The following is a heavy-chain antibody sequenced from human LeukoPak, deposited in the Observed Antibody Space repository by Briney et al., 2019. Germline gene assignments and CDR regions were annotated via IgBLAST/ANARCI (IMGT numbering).Heavy chain of an antibody. V-gene: IGHV3-30*02. D-gene: IGHD3-3*01. CDR2: IRYDGSNK. CDR3: AREGYYDFWSGYYTFDY. Sequence: GGSLRLSCAASGFTFSSYGMHWVRQAPGKGLEWVAFIRYDGSNKYYADSVKGRFTISRDNSKNTLYLQMNSLRAEDTAVYYCAREGYYDFWSGYYTFDYWGQGTLVTVSS. J-gene: IGHJ4*02. CDR1: GFTFSSYG.